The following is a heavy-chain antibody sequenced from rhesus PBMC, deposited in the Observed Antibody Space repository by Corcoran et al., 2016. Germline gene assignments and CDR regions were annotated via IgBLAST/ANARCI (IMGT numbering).Heavy chain of an antibody. Sequence: QVQLQESGPGLVKPSETLSLTCAVSGGAISDDYYWSWIRQPPGKGLEWIGYIYGSGGCTNYNPSLKNRVTLSIDTSKNPFSLKLSSVTAADTAVYYCAGNTYYYGRSYNRFDVWGPGVLVTVSS. CDR2: IYGSGGCT. J-gene: IGHJ5-1*01. D-gene: IGHD3-28*01. CDR3: AGNTYYYGRSYNRFDV. CDR1: GGAISDDYY. V-gene: IGHV4-106*01.